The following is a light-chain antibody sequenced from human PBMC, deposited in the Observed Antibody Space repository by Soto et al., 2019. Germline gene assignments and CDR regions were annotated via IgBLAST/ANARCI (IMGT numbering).Light chain of an antibody. CDR2: DVS. Sequence: QSVLTQPRSLSGSPGQSVTISCTGTSSDVGGYNYVSWYQQHPGKAPKLMIYDVSKRPSGVPDRFSGSKSDNTASLTISGLQAADEADYYCCSYAGSYVFGTGTKVTVL. V-gene: IGLV2-11*01. J-gene: IGLJ1*01. CDR1: SSDVGGYNY. CDR3: CSYAGSYV.